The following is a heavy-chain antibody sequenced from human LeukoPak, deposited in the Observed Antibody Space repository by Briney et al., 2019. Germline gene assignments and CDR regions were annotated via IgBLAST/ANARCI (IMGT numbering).Heavy chain of an antibody. J-gene: IGHJ4*02. CDR2: IYYSGST. V-gene: IGHV4-39*01. D-gene: IGHD3-10*01. CDR1: GGSISSSSYY. Sequence: PSETLSLTCTVSGGSISSSSYYWGWIRQPPGKGLEWIGSIYYSGSTYYNPSLKSRVTISVDTSKNQFSLKLSSVTAADTAVYYCARHGVGSGSYYNYFDYWGQGTLVTVSS. CDR3: ARHGVGSGSYYNYFDY.